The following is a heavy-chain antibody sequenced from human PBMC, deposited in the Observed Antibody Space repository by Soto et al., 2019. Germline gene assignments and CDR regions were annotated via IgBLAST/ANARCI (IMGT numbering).Heavy chain of an antibody. CDR1: GFTFSNAW. CDR3: TTDATLSGGLFDY. Sequence: GSLRLSCAASGFTFSNAWMSWVRQAPGKGLEWVGRIKSKTDGGTTDYAAPVKGRFTISRDDSKNTLYLQMNSLKTEDTAVYYCTTDATLSGGLFDYWGQGTLVTVSS. CDR2: IKSKTDGGTT. D-gene: IGHD1-26*01. V-gene: IGHV3-15*01. J-gene: IGHJ4*02.